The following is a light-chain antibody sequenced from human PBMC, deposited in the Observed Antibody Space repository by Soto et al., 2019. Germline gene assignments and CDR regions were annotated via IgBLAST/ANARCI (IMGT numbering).Light chain of an antibody. CDR1: SSNIGAGHD. J-gene: IGLJ2*01. CDR3: TSYADTNNLL. Sequence: QSALTQPPSVSGAPGQRVTISCTGSSSNIGAGHDVHWYQQLPGTAPKLLIYGNINRPSGVPERFSGSKSGNTASLTVSGLQAEDEADYYCTSYADTNNLLFGGGTKLTVL. CDR2: GNI. V-gene: IGLV1-40*01.